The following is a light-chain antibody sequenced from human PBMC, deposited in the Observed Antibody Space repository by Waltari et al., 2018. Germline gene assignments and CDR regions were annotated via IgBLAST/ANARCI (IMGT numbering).Light chain of an antibody. J-gene: IGKJ5*01. CDR2: EPS. V-gene: IGKV3-15*01. Sequence: EIVMTQSPATLSVSPGERATLSCRASQSVTSNLAWYQQKPGQAPRLLIYEPSTRATGISARFSGSGSGTEFTLTISSLQSEDFAVYYCQQYNRWPPITFGQGTRLEIK. CDR1: QSVTSN. CDR3: QQYNRWPPIT.